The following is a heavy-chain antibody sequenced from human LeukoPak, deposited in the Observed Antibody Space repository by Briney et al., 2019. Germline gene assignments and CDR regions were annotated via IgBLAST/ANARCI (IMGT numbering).Heavy chain of an antibody. Sequence: PSETLSLTCTVSGGSISSYYWSWIQQPPGKGLEWIGYIYYSGSTNYNPSLKSRVTISVDTSKNQFSLKLSSVTAADTAVYYCARLNYRRWGSPLEILDYWGQGTLVTVSS. V-gene: IGHV4-59*01. CDR1: GGSISSYY. CDR2: IYYSGST. D-gene: IGHD3-16*01. CDR3: ARLNYRRWGSPLEILDY. J-gene: IGHJ4*02.